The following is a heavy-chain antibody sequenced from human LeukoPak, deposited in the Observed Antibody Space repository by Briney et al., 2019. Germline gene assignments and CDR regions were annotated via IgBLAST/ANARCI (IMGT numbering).Heavy chain of an antibody. CDR1: GGSISGYY. CDR2: IYYSGST. V-gene: IGHV4-59*01. Sequence: SETLSLTCTVSGGSISGYYWSWIRQPPGKGLEWIGYIYYSGSTNYNPSLKSRVTISVDTSKNQFSLNLSSVTAADTAVFYCARGLVTSGAPPPIDYWGQGALVTVSS. CDR3: ARGLVTSGAPPPIDY. J-gene: IGHJ4*02. D-gene: IGHD2-2*01.